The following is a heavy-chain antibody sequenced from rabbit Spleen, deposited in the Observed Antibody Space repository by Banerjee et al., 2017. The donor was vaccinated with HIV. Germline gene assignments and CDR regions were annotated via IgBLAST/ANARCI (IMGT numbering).Heavy chain of an antibody. D-gene: IGHD2-1*01. Sequence: QSLEESGGDLVKPGASLTLTCTASGFSFSSGYDMCWVRQAPGKGLEWIACIYTGSSGSTYYATWVTGRFTISKTSATTVTLQLNSLTAADTATYFCVRDQAGDGDYGPYYLNLWGPGTLVTVS. CDR2: IYTGSSGST. CDR1: GFSFSSGYD. V-gene: IGHV1S40*01. CDR3: VRDQAGDGDYGPYYLNL. J-gene: IGHJ4*01.